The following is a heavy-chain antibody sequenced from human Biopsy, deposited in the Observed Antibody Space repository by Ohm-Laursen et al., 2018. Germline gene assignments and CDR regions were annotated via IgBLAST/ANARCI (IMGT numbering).Heavy chain of an antibody. Sequence: SDTLSLTCAVYGATSSDYYWSWIRRPPGKGLEWLGQIDRSGNTNYNPSLKGRLTISANTSKNQFSLKLTSVTAADTAVYFCGNEIYGRDYWGQGALVTVSS. D-gene: IGHD4-17*01. CDR1: GATSSDYY. CDR3: GNEIYGRDY. J-gene: IGHJ4*02. CDR2: IDRSGNT. V-gene: IGHV4-34*08.